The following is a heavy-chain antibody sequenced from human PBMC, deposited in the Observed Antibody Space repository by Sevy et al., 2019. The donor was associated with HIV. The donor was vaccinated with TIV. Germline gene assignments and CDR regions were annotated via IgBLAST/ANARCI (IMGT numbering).Heavy chain of an antibody. CDR1: GFTFSSYE. CDR3: ARETVSGYNL. D-gene: IGHD5-12*01. CDR2: LYAGGNT. V-gene: IGHV3-53*01. J-gene: IGHJ4*02. Sequence: GGSLRLSCEASGFTFSSYEMNWVRQAPGKGLEWVSALYAGGNTYYADSVKGRFTISRDNSKNTVYLEINSLRAEDTAVYYCARETVSGYNLWGQGTLVTVSS.